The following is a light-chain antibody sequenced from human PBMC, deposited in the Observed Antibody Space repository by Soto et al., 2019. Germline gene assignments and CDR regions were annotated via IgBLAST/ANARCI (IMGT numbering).Light chain of an antibody. V-gene: IGKV3-11*01. CDR2: HTS. CDR3: QQSIDWPLT. J-gene: IGKJ1*01. CDR1: QSVRSD. Sequence: EIVLTQSPGPLSLSLGERATLSCRVSQSVRSDVGWYQQKPGQAPRLLIYHTSNRATGIPARFSGSGSGTDFTLTISSLEPEDFAVYYCQQSIDWPLTFGQGTKVDIK.